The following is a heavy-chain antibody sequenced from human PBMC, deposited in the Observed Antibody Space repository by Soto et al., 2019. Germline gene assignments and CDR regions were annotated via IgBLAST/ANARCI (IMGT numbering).Heavy chain of an antibody. Sequence: ASVKVSCKASGGTFSSYTISWVRQAPGQGLEWMGRIIPILGIANYAQKFQGRVTITADKSTSTAYMELSSLRSEDTAVYYCASQAPRLEPTGTGRYYYYMDVWGKGTTVTVSS. CDR1: GGTFSSYT. CDR2: IIPILGIA. D-gene: IGHD1-1*01. CDR3: ASQAPRLEPTGTGRYYYYMDV. J-gene: IGHJ6*03. V-gene: IGHV1-69*02.